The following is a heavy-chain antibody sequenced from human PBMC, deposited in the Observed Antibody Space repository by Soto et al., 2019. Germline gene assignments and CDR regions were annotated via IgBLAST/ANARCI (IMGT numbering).Heavy chain of an antibody. CDR2: ISSSSSTI. CDR3: ARDEYSGYDGWFDP. CDR1: GFTFSSYS. D-gene: IGHD5-12*01. Sequence: GGSLRLSCAASGFTFSSYSMNWVRQAPGKGLEWVSYISSSSSTIYYADSVKGRFTISRDNAKNSLYLQMNSLRAEDTAVYYCARDEYSGYDGWFDPWGQGTLVTVSS. J-gene: IGHJ5*02. V-gene: IGHV3-48*01.